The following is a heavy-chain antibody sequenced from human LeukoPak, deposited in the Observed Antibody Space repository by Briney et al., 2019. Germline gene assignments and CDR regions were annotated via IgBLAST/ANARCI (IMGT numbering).Heavy chain of an antibody. Sequence: SETLSLTCTVSGGSISSGGYYWSWIRQHPGKGLEWIGYIYYSGSTYYNPSLKSRVTISVDTSKNQFSLKLSSVTAADTAVYYCARGRMRRITMVRGVIYDYWGQGTLVTVSS. CDR3: ARGRMRRITMVRGVIYDY. CDR2: IYYSGST. CDR1: GGSISSGGYY. J-gene: IGHJ4*02. V-gene: IGHV4-31*03. D-gene: IGHD3-10*01.